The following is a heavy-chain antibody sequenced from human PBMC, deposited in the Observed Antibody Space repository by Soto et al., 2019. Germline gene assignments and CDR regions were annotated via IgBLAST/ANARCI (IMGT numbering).Heavy chain of an antibody. CDR2: IIPILGIA. Sequence: QVQLVQSGAEVKKPGSSVKVSCKASEGTFSSYTISWVRQAPGQGLEWMGRIIPILGIANYAQKFQGRVTITADKSTSTAYMELSSLRSEDTAVYYCAREDYYDSSGVSWGQGTLVTVSS. CDR3: AREDYYDSSGVS. CDR1: EGTFSSYT. V-gene: IGHV1-69*08. J-gene: IGHJ4*02. D-gene: IGHD3-22*01.